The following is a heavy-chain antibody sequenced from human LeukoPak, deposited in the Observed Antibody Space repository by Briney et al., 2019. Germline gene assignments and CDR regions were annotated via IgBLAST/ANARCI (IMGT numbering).Heavy chain of an antibody. D-gene: IGHD3-22*01. CDR2: ISAYNGNT. V-gene: IGHV1-18*01. J-gene: IGHJ3*02. CDR1: GYTFTSYG. Sequence: ASVKVSCKASGYTFTSYGISWVRQAPGQGLEWMGWISAYNGNTNYAHKLKGRVTMTTDTSTSTAYMELRSLRSDDTAVYYCARITARITMIVVVPSHAFDIWGQGTMVTVSS. CDR3: ARITARITMIVVVPSHAFDI.